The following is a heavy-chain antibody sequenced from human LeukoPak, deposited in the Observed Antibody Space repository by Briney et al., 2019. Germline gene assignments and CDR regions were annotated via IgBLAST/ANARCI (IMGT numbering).Heavy chain of an antibody. Sequence: ASVTVSCKASGGTFSSYAISWVRQAPGQGLEWMGGIIPIFGTANYAQKFQGRVTITADESTSTAYMELSSLRSEDTAVYYCASNSRDGYNEGWGQGTLVTVSS. D-gene: IGHD5-24*01. CDR2: IIPIFGTA. J-gene: IGHJ4*02. CDR1: GGTFSSYA. CDR3: ASNSRDGYNEG. V-gene: IGHV1-69*13.